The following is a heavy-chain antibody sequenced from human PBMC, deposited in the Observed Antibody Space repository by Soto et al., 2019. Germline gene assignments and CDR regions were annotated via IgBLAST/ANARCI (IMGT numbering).Heavy chain of an antibody. CDR2: VYSSGST. J-gene: IGHJ5*02. CDR3: ARRAVVAVTGSLDNWLDP. Sequence: SETPSLPCPVSGGSLTRFNLNLLRPPPGKALEWIGYVYSSGSTNYNPSLKSRVTISVDTSRNQFSLKVNSVTAADTAVYYCARRAVVAVTGSLDNWLDPWGQGILVTVSS. D-gene: IGHD2-21*01. V-gene: IGHV4-59*01. CDR1: GGSLTRFN.